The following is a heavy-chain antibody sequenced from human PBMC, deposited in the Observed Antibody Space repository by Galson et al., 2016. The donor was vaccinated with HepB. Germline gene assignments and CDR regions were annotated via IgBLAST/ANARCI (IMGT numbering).Heavy chain of an antibody. Sequence: SVKVSCKASGYTFTNYDINWVRQAAGQGLEWMGWMNPNSGDTGYAQKFQGRVTMTRSTSITTAYMELSSLRLEDTAVYYCARVGGIRYRSGWVVGSLFYFDYWGQGTLVTISS. D-gene: IGHD6-19*01. V-gene: IGHV1-8*01. CDR1: GYTFTNYD. CDR2: MNPNSGDT. J-gene: IGHJ4*02. CDR3: ARVGGIRYRSGWVVGSLFYFDY.